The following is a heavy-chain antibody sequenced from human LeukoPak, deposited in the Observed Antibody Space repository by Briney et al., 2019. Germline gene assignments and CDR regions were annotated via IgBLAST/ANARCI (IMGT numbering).Heavy chain of an antibody. J-gene: IGHJ6*02. V-gene: IGHV4-39*07. CDR3: ARDAGHQLSRRNYYAMDV. Sequence: SETLSLTCTVSGGSISSYYWGWIRQPPGKELEWIGSIYSGGSSYYNPSLKSRVTISVDTSNNQFSLKVNSVTAADTAVYYCARDAGHQLSRRNYYAMDVWGQGTTVTVS. CDR1: GGSISSYY. CDR2: IYSGGSS. D-gene: IGHD1-1*01.